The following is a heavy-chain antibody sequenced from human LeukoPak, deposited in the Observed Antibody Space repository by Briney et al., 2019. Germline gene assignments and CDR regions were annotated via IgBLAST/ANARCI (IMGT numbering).Heavy chain of an antibody. CDR2: ISSSSSYI. CDR1: GFTFSSYS. J-gene: IGHJ4*02. Sequence: GGSPRLSCAASGFTFSSYSMNWFRQAPGKGLEWVSSISSSSSYIYYADSVKGRFTISRDNAKNSLYLQMNSLRAEDTAVYYCARVGVRYSSSATFDYWGQGTLVTVSS. V-gene: IGHV3-21*01. CDR3: ARVGVRYSSSATFDY. D-gene: IGHD6-6*01.